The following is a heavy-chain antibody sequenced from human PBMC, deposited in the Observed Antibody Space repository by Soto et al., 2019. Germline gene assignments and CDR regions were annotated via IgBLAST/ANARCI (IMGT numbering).Heavy chain of an antibody. V-gene: IGHV3-30*18. CDR2: XSYDGXNE. CDR3: AKDREYSIFDY. J-gene: IGHJ4*02. CDR1: GFTFGSYG. D-gene: IGHD3-3*02. Sequence: PGXSXRLSCAASGFTFGSYGMHWVRQAPGKWLEWVEVXSYDGXNEVHEASVKXXFTISRDXXKNKTYLQMNSLRAEDTAVYYCAKDREYSIFDYWGQGTLVTAPS.